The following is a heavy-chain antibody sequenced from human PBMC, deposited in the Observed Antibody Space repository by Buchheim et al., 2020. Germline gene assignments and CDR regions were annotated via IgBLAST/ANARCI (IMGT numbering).Heavy chain of an antibody. J-gene: IGHJ4*02. Sequence: QVQLVQSGAEVKKPGALVKVSCKASGYTFTSHYMHWVRQAPGQGLEWMGIINPSGGSTSNAQKFQGRVTMTRDTSTNTVSMELSSLRSEDTAVFYCVREGYGDGDFDYWGQGTL. CDR1: GYTFTSHY. CDR2: INPSGGST. D-gene: IGHD5-18*01. V-gene: IGHV1-46*01. CDR3: VREGYGDGDFDY.